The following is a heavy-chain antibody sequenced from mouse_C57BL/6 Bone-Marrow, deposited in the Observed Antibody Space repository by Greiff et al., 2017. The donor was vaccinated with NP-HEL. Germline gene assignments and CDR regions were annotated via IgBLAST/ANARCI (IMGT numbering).Heavy chain of an antibody. CDR3: ARDYYGSRGYFDV. Sequence: EVKVVESGGGLVQPGGSLKLSCAASGFTFSDYGMAWVRQAPRKGPEWVAFISNLAYSIYYADTVTGRFTISRENAKNTLYLEMSSLRSEDTAMYYCARDYYGSRGYFDVWGTGTTVTVSS. CDR2: ISNLAYSI. V-gene: IGHV5-15*01. CDR1: GFTFSDYG. D-gene: IGHD1-1*01. J-gene: IGHJ1*03.